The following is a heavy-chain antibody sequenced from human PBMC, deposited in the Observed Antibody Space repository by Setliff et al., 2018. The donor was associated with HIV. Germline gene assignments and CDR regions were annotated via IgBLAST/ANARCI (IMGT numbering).Heavy chain of an antibody. J-gene: IGHJ6*03. CDR3: ARAGVGGYSGYDRDYYYYMDV. D-gene: IGHD5-12*01. CDR2: INPSGGST. V-gene: IGHV1-46*02. CDR1: GYTFDGYY. Sequence: ASVKVSCKTSGYTFDGYYMHWVRQAPGQGLEWMGIINPSGGSTSYAQKFQGRVTMTRDTSTSTVYMELSSLRSEDTAVYYCARAGVGGYSGYDRDYYYYMDVWGKGTTVTVSS.